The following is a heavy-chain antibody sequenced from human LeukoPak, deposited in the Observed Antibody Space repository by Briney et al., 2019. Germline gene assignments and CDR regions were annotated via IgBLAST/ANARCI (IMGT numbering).Heavy chain of an antibody. J-gene: IGHJ4*02. CDR2: INHSGST. Sequence: SETLSLTCAVYGGSFSGYYWSWIRQPPGKGLEWTGEINHSGSTNYNPSLKSRVTISVDTSKNQFSLKLSSVTAADTAVYYCARGPLRGYCSGGSCYSGLFDYWGQGTLVTVSS. CDR3: ARGPLRGYCSGGSCYSGLFDY. CDR1: GGSFSGYY. V-gene: IGHV4-34*01. D-gene: IGHD2-15*01.